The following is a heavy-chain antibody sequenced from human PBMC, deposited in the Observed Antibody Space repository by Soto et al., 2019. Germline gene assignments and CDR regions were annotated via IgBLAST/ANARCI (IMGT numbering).Heavy chain of an antibody. V-gene: IGHV1-18*01. Sequence: QVQLVQSGAEVKKPGAAVKVSCKASGYTFTSYGISWVRQAPGQGLEWMGWSSANNGNTNYAQKPQGRATMTTNTSTTTAYMEMRRLRSEETAVYYCAVDRGSDALAYWGQGPLVPVSP. J-gene: IGHJ4*02. CDR3: AVDRGSDALAY. CDR1: GYTFTSYG. D-gene: IGHD3-10*01. CDR2: SSANNGNT.